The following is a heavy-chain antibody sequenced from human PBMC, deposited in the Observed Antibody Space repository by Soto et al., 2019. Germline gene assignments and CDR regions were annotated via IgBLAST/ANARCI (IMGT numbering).Heavy chain of an antibody. Sequence: GGSLRLSCAASGFTFSSYSMNWVRQAPGKGLECVSSISSSSSSYIYYADSVKGRFTISRDNAKNSLYLQMNSLRAEDTAVYYCARDSSTSPALKGGYDILTGPYYGMDVWGQGTTDTVSS. D-gene: IGHD3-9*01. CDR3: ARDSSTSPALKGGYDILTGPYYGMDV. CDR1: GFTFSSYS. V-gene: IGHV3-21*01. J-gene: IGHJ6*02. CDR2: ISSSSSSYI.